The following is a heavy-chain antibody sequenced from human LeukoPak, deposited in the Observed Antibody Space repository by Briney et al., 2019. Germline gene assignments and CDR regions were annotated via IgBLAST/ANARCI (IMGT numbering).Heavy chain of an antibody. J-gene: IGHJ3*02. CDR1: GFTFGDYA. V-gene: IGHV3-49*04. CDR3: TRDLVEMAAWSFDI. Sequence: GGSLRLSCTTSGFTFGDYAMSWVRQAPGKGLEWVGFIRSKAYGGTTEYAASVKGRLTISRDDSKSIAYLQMNSLKTEDTAVYYCTRDLVEMAAWSFDIWGQGTMVTVSS. D-gene: IGHD5-24*01. CDR2: IRSKAYGGTT.